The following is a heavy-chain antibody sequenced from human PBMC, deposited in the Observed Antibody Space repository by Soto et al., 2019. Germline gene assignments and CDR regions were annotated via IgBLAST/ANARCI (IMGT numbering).Heavy chain of an antibody. J-gene: IGHJ4*02. CDR1: GGSISSGGYS. CDR3: ASNWGSFYYFDY. V-gene: IGHV4-30-2*01. D-gene: IGHD7-27*01. CDR2: IYHSGST. Sequence: TSETLSLTCAVSGGSISSGGYSWSWIRQPPGKGLEWIGYIYHSGSTYYNPSLKSRVTISVDRSKNQFSLKLSSVTAADTAVYYCASNWGSFYYFDYWGQGTLVTVSS.